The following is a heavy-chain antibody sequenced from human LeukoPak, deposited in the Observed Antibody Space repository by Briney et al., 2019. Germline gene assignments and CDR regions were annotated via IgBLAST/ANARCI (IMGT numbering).Heavy chain of an antibody. V-gene: IGHV4-59*08. CDR1: GGSISSYY. J-gene: IGHJ5*02. CDR3: ARHGAALTGWFDP. CDR2: IYYSGST. Sequence: SETLSLTCTVSGGSISSYYWSWIRQPPGKGLEWIGYIYYSGSTNYNPSLKSRVTISVDTSKNQFSLKLSSVTAADTAVFYCARHGAALTGWFDPWGQGTLVTVSS. D-gene: IGHD7-27*01.